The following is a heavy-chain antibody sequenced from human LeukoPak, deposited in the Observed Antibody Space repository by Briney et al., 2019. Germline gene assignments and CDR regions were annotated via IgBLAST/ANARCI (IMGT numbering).Heavy chain of an antibody. Sequence: ASVKVSCKASGYTFTSYGISWVRQAPGQGLGWMGWISAYDGNTNYAQKLQGRVTMTTDTSTSTAYMELRSLRSDDTAVYYCARHSSGSVGDWYFDLWGRGTLVTVSS. CDR2: ISAYDGNT. CDR3: ARHSSGSVGDWYFDL. CDR1: GYTFTSYG. D-gene: IGHD6-19*01. J-gene: IGHJ2*01. V-gene: IGHV1-18*01.